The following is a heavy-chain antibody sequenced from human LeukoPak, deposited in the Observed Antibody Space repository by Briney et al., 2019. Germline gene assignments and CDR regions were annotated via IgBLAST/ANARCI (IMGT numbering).Heavy chain of an antibody. V-gene: IGHV3-7*01. CDR2: IKQDGNEN. CDR3: ARGPRGSEYSHFDS. J-gene: IGHJ4*02. CDR1: GFSFSSSY. Sequence: PGGPLRLSCVASGFSFSSSYMSWVRQAPGKGLEWVANIKQDGNENHYVDSVKGRSTISRDNAKSSLYLQMNSLRAEDTAVYYCARGPRGSEYSHFDSWGQGTLVTVSS. D-gene: IGHD3-10*01.